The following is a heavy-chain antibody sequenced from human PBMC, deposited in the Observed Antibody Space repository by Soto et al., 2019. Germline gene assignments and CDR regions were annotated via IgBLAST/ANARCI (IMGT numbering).Heavy chain of an antibody. CDR1: GYTFTNYW. V-gene: IGHV5-51*01. J-gene: IGHJ6*02. Sequence: GESLKISCKGSGYTFTNYWIGWVRQMPGKGMEWMGIIYPGDSDTKYNPSFQGQVTISADKSITTTYLQWSSLKASDTAIYYCAASIFYYGMDVWGQGTTVTVSS. CDR3: AASIFYYGMDV. CDR2: IYPGDSDT.